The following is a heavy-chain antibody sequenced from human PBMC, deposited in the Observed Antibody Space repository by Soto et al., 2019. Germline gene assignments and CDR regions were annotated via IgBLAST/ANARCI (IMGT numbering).Heavy chain of an antibody. CDR3: ARVPNVAIRLQSFDP. Sequence: SVKVSCKASGGTFSSYASSWVRQAPGQGLEWMGGIIPIFGTANYAQKFQGRVTITADESTSTAYMELSSLRSEDTAVYYCARVPNVAIRLQSFDPWGQGTLVTVYS. J-gene: IGHJ5*02. V-gene: IGHV1-69*13. CDR2: IIPIFGTA. CDR1: GGTFSSYA. D-gene: IGHD2-2*02.